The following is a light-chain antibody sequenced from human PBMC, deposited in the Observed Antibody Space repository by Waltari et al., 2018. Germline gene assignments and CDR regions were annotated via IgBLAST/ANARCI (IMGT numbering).Light chain of an antibody. CDR3: QSYDSSLTAWV. CDR2: GNT. J-gene: IGLJ3*02. Sequence: QSVLTQPPSVSGAQGQRVTISCTGSNSNIGAGFDVHWYKQIPGTAPKVLIYGNTNRPSGVPDRFSGSKSGTSASLAITGLQAEDEADYYCQSYDSSLTAWVFGGGTRLTVL. V-gene: IGLV1-40*01. CDR1: NSNIGAGFD.